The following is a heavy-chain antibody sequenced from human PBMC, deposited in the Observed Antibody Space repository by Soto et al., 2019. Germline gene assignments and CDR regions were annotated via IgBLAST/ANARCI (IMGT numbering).Heavy chain of an antibody. CDR1: GGTFSDYG. V-gene: IGHV1-69*01. CDR3: ARGWDHYDSSGLLTWFDP. Sequence: QVQLVQSGAEVKKPGSSVKVSCKASGGTFSDYGISWVRQAPGQGLEWMGGLIPIFGTSNYAQKFQGRVTITADESTSTAYVELSSLTSEDTAVYYYARGWDHYDSSGLLTWFDPWCQGTLVTVSS. J-gene: IGHJ5*02. D-gene: IGHD3-22*01. CDR2: LIPIFGTS.